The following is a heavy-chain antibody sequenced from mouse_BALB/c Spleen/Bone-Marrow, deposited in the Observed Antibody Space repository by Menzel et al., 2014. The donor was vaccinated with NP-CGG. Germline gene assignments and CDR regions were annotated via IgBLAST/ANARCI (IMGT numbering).Heavy chain of an antibody. CDR1: GIDFSRYW. CDR3: ARGAPFAY. V-gene: IGHV4-1*02. CDR2: INLDSSTI. J-gene: IGHJ3*01. Sequence: EVHLEETGGGPVQPGGSLKLSCAASGIDFSRYWMSWVRQAPGKGLEWIGEINLDSSTINYTPPLKDKFIISRDNAKNTLYLQMSKVSSEHTTLYYCARGAPFAYLGQGTLVTVSA.